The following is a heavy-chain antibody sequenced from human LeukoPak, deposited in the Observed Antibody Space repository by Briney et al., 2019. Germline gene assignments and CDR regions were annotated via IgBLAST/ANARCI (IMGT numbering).Heavy chain of an antibody. Sequence: SVTLSLTCTVSGGSISSSSYYCRWIRQPLAKVLEWIGSICYSGSTYYNPSLNIRVTITSDTSKNQFSRKLSSVTSADTGVYYCARGKYDCSGGSCYAESAFDIWGQGTMVTVSS. CDR2: ICYSGST. V-gene: IGHV4-39*07. CDR1: GGSISSSSYY. D-gene: IGHD2-15*01. CDR3: ARGKYDCSGGSCYAESAFDI. J-gene: IGHJ3*02.